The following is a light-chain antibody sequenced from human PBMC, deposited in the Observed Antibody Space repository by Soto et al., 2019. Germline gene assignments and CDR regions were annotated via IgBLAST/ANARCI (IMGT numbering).Light chain of an antibody. Sequence: QSALTQPASVSGSPGQSITISCTGTRSDVGGHDFVSWYQQHPGKAPKVLIYEVSDRPSGISHRFSGSKSGNTASLTISGLQAEDEADYYCSSYTTSGTLVFGGGTKLTVL. CDR2: EVS. V-gene: IGLV2-14*01. J-gene: IGLJ2*01. CDR1: RSDVGGHDF. CDR3: SSYTTSGTLV.